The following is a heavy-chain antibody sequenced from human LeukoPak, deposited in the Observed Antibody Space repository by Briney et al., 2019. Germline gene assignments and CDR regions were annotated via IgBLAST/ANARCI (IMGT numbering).Heavy chain of an antibody. CDR3: ARGLDCRSTSCYLDN. CDR1: GFTLTKYW. V-gene: IGHV3-7*01. D-gene: IGHD2-2*01. J-gene: IGHJ4*02. CDR2: IKQDGSEK. Sequence: GGSLRLSCAASGFTLTKYWMPWVRQAPGKGLEWVANIKQDGSEKFYVDSVKGRFTISRDNAKNSLDLQINSLGAEDTAVYYCARGLDCRSTSCYLDNWGQGTLVTVSS.